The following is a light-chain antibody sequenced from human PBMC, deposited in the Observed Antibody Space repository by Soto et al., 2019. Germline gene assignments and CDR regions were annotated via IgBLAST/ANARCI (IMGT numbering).Light chain of an antibody. J-gene: IGKJ1*01. V-gene: IGKV3-11*01. CDR1: QSVSSY. Sequence: EIVLTQSPATLSLSPVERATLSCRASQSVSSYLAWYQQKPGQAPRLLIYDASNRATGIPARFSGSGSGTEFTLTISSLQPDDFATYYCQQYNTFWTFGQGTKVDIK. CDR2: DAS. CDR3: QQYNTFWT.